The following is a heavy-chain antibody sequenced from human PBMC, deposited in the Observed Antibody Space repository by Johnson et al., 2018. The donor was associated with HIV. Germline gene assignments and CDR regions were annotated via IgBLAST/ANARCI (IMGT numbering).Heavy chain of an antibody. CDR3: ARGLTMIVVVDAFDI. CDR1: GFTFSTNA. J-gene: IGHJ3*02. D-gene: IGHD3-22*01. V-gene: IGHV3-30*02. CDR2: IRYDGSTK. Sequence: QVQLVESGGSLLQPGGSLRLSCAASGFTFSTNAMSWVRQAPGKGLDWVSFIRYDGSTKYYADSVKARFTISRDNSKNTLYLQMNSLRDEDTSVYYCARGLTMIVVVDAFDIWGQGTMVTVSS.